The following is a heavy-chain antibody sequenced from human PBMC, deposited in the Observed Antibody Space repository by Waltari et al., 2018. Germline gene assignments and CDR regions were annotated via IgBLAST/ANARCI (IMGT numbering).Heavy chain of an antibody. CDR2: VDPENGET. CDR3: STLNWNEVRPFDF. D-gene: IGHD1-1*01. J-gene: IGHJ5*01. CDR1: RYIFTDYY. Sequence: EVQMVQSGAEVKKPGSSVTISCKTSRYIFTDYYIHWVQQAPGKGLEWVGLVDPENGETLYAETFQDRVTITADTSTVTAYMQLRDLKSDDTAVYYCSTLNWNEVRPFDFWGQGTLVTVSS. V-gene: IGHV1-69-2*01.